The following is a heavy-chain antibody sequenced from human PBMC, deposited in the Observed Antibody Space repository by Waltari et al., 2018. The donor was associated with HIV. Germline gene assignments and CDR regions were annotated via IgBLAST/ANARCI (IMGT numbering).Heavy chain of an antibody. CDR1: GLTFDDYA. CDR3: ARALDYGGNSDAFDI. J-gene: IGHJ3*02. D-gene: IGHD4-17*01. CDR2: INWNGGGT. Sequence: DVQLLESGGGVVRPGGSLRLSFSASGLTFDDYAMSWVRQGPGKGVGWVSGINWNGGGTDYGDSVKGRVTISRDNSKKFLYLQMNSLRAEDTALDRCARALDYGGNSDAFDIWGQGTLVTVSS. V-gene: IGHV3-20*02.